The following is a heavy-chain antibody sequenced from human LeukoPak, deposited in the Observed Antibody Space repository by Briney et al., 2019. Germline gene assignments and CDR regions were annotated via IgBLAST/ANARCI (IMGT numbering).Heavy chain of an antibody. CDR3: ARGAGRQQLEQNY. D-gene: IGHD6-13*01. CDR1: GFTFSIYW. CDR2: IKEDGSVL. J-gene: IGHJ4*02. Sequence: GGSLRLSCVASGFTFSIYWMSWVRQAPGRGPEWLAIIKEDGSVLWDVESVRGRFTISRDNAKNSLYLQMNSLRVEDTAVYYCARGAGRQQLEQNYWGQGNLVTVSS. V-gene: IGHV3-7*01.